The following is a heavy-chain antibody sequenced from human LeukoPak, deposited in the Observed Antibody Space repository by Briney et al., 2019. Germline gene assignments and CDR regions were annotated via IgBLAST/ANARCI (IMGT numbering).Heavy chain of an antibody. CDR2: VYYDGTNK. D-gene: IGHD1-1*01. CDR1: GFTFSGYA. CDR3: AKDLSQKYTCDY. J-gene: IGHJ4*02. Sequence: GGSLRLSCAASGFTFSGYAMHWVREAPGKGLEWLTDVYYDGTNKHYADSVKGRFTISRDNSKNTLYLQMNSLRAEDTAVYYCAKDLSQKYTCDYWGQGTLVTVSS. V-gene: IGHV3-30-3*01.